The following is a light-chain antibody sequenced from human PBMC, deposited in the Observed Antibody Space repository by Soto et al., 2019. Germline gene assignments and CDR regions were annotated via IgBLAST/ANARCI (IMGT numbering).Light chain of an antibody. V-gene: IGKV1-39*01. CDR2: AAS. J-gene: IGKJ4*01. CDR3: LQDYSTPLT. Sequence: DIQMTQSPSSLSASVGDRVTITCRASQGISTYLNLYQQKPGKAPKLLIYAASSLQSGVPSRFSGSGSETDFTLTISSLQPEDFATYYCLQDYSTPLTFGGGTKVDIK. CDR1: QGISTY.